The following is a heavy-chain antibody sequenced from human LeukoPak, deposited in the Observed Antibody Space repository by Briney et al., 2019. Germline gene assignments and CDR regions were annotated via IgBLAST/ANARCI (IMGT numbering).Heavy chain of an antibody. CDR2: ISSSSSYI. D-gene: IGHD2-2*01. CDR3: ASNLGYCSSTSCYRRFDY. V-gene: IGHV3-21*01. J-gene: IGHJ4*02. CDR1: GFTFSSYS. Sequence: GGSLRLSCAASGFTFSSYSMNWVRQAPGKGLEWVSSISSSSSYIYYADPVKGRFTISRDNAKNSLYLQMNSLRAEDTAVYYCASNLGYCSSTSCYRRFDYWGQGTLVTVSS.